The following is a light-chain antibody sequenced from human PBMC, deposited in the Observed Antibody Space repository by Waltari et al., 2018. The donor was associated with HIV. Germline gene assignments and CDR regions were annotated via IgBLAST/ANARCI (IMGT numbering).Light chain of an antibody. CDR1: QSISKY. J-gene: IGKJ1*01. Sequence: DIQMTQSPSSLSASVGDRVTITCRASQSISKYLNWYQQKPGKAPKLLIFAASSLHSGVPSRFSGGGSGTDFTLTISSLQSEDFATYYCQQSYNTPRTFGQGTKVEIK. CDR2: AAS. CDR3: QQSYNTPRT. V-gene: IGKV1-39*01.